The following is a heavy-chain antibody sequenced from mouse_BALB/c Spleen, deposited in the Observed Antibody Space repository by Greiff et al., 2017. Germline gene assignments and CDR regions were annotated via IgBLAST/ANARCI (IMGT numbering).Heavy chain of an antibody. Sequence: EVQLQQSGPELGKPGASVKISCKASGYSFTGYNMYWVKQSHRKSLEWIGYIDPYNGGTSYNQKSKGKATLTVDKSSSTAYMHLNSLTSEDSAIYYCARSGGGTAFDYWGQGTTLTVSS. V-gene: IGHV1S135*01. CDR3: ARSGGGTAFDY. J-gene: IGHJ2*01. D-gene: IGHD4-1*01. CDR1: GYSFTGYN. CDR2: IDPYNGGT.